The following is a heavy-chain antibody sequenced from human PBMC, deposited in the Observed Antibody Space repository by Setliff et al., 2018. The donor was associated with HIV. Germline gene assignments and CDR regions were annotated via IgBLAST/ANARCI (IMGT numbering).Heavy chain of an antibody. Sequence: AISGSGGSTYYADSLKGRFTIARYNAKNTLYLQMNSLRAEDTAVYYCAKEQYYDSSGHFDYWGQGTRVTVSS. CDR2: ISGSGGST. D-gene: IGHD3-22*01. J-gene: IGHJ4*02. CDR3: AKEQYYDSSGHFDY. V-gene: IGHV3-23*01.